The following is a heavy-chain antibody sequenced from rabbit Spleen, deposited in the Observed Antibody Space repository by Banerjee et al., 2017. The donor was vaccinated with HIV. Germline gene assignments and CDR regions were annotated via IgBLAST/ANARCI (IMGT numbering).Heavy chain of an antibody. CDR1: GFSFSSNW. Sequence: QEQLMESGGGLVKPGGTLTLTCTVSGFSFSSNWICWVRQAPGKGLEWIACIDTNDGDTDYANWPKGRFTISKTSSTTVTLQMTSLTAADTATYFCARNYVNAFDPWGQGTLVTVS. CDR2: IDTNDGDT. V-gene: IGHV1S45*01. CDR3: ARNYVNAFDP. J-gene: IGHJ2*01. D-gene: IGHD1-1*01.